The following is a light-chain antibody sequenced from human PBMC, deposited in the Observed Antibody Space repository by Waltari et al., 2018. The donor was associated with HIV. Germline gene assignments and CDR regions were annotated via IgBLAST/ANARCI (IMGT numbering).Light chain of an antibody. Sequence: SYELTQPPSVSVSPGHTATLKFPGYSLSGQYAYGYQQRPGQAPVAIIYKDTERPSGIPERFSGSSSGKTVTLIISEAQTEDEADYYCQSADSSGGFRVFGGGTRLSVL. CDR2: KDT. V-gene: IGLV3-25*03. J-gene: IGLJ3*02. CDR1: SLSGQY. CDR3: QSADSSGGFRV.